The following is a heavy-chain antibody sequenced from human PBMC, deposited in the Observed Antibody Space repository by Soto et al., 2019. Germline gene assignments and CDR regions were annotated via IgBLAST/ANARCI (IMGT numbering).Heavy chain of an antibody. D-gene: IGHD3-16*02. CDR3: VRDIESCFDI. CDR2: IEYDGSNK. J-gene: IGHJ3*02. Sequence: QVQLVESGGGVVQPGRSLRLSCAASGLTCSSYGMHWVRQAPGKGLEWVAVIEYDGSNKYYADSVKGRFTISRDNSKNTLYLQMNSLRAEDTAVYYCVRDIESCFDIWGQGTMVTVSS. CDR1: GLTCSSYG. V-gene: IGHV3-33*05.